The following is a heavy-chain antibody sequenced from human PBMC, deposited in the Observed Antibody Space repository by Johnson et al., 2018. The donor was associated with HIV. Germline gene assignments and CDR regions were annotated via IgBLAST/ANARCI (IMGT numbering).Heavy chain of an antibody. D-gene: IGHD6-6*01. CDR3: AKDINGGLEYSSSSERFSGAFDI. V-gene: IGHV3-9*01. CDR2: ISWNSGSI. Sequence: VQLVESGGGLVQPGRSLRLSCAASGLTFDDYAMHWVRHAPGKGLEWVSGISWNSGSIGYADSVKGRFTISRYNAKNSLYLQMNSLRAEDTALYYCAKDINGGLEYSSSSERFSGAFDIWGQGTMVTVSS. CDR1: GLTFDDYA. J-gene: IGHJ3*02.